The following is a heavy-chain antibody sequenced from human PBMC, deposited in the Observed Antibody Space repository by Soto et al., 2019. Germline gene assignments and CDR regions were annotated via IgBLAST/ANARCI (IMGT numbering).Heavy chain of an antibody. V-gene: IGHV1-18*04. CDR2: ISPYNGHT. CDR1: GYIFTGYG. J-gene: IGHJ6*02. Sequence: QAQVVQSGDEVKKPGASVKVSCKASGYIFTGYGISWVRQAPGQGLEWMGWISPYNGHTEFAQRIQGRLTLTTDTSTTTPFMELSNLRADDTAVYYCARGGSGYHTGRGFAGTMDVWVQGTTVTVSS. CDR3: ARGGSGYHTGRGFAGTMDV. D-gene: IGHD3-22*01.